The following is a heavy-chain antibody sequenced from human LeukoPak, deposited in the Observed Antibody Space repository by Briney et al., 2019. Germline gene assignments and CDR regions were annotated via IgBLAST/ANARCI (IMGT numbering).Heavy chain of an antibody. V-gene: IGHV3-74*01. D-gene: IGHD5-24*01. CDR2: INSDGSTT. CDR3: ARALSEWRQSDY. CDR1: GFTFSSNW. Sequence: GGSLRLSCAASGFTFSSNWMHWVRQGPGKGLVWVSYINSDGSTTNYADSVKGRITISRDNAKNTLYLQMNSLRAEDTAVYYCARALSEWRQSDYWGQGTLVTVSS. J-gene: IGHJ4*02.